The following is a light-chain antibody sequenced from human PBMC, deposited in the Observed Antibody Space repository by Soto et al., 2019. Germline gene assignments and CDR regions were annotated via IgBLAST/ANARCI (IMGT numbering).Light chain of an antibody. CDR1: RNCNSTY. CDR2: GAS. Sequence: VLTQSPDTLSFSPGATATLPCSATRNCNSTYLAWYQQKPGQAPRLLIYGASSRATGIPDRFSGSGSGTDFTLTISRLEPEDFAVYYCQQYGSSPRTFGQGTKVDIK. CDR3: QQYGSSPRT. V-gene: IGKV3-20*01. J-gene: IGKJ1*01.